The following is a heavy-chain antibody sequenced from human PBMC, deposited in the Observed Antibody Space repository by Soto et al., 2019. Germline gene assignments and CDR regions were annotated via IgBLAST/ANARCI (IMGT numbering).Heavy chain of an antibody. J-gene: IGHJ4*02. CDR2: IYWDDDK. Sequence: QVTLKESGPTLVKPTQTLTLTCTFSGFSLSTSGVRVDWIRQPPGKALEWLALIYWDDDKRYSPSLRSRLTITKDTSKNQVVLTMTNMDPVDTATYYCAHRDRGNLALFYWGQGTLVTVSS. V-gene: IGHV2-5*02. CDR1: GFSLSTSGVR. D-gene: IGHD2-15*01. CDR3: AHRDRGNLALFY.